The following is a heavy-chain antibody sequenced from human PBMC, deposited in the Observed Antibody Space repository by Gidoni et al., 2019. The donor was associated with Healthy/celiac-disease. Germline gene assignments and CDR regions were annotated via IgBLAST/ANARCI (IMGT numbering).Heavy chain of an antibody. CDR2: IYYSGST. CDR1: GGSISSSSYY. CDR3: ARHLPFLEWLLYAGSWFDP. D-gene: IGHD3-3*01. V-gene: IGHV4-39*01. J-gene: IGHJ5*02. Sequence: QLQLQESGPGLVKPSETLSLTCTVSGGSISSSSYYWGWIRQPPGKGLEWIGSIYYSGSTYYNPSLKSRVTISVDTSKNQFSLKLSSVTAADTAVYYCARHLPFLEWLLYAGSWFDPWGQGTLVTVSS.